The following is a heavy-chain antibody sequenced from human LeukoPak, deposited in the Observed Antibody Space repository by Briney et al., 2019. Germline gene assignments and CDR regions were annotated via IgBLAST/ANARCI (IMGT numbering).Heavy chain of an antibody. Sequence: GRSLRLSCAASGFTFSSYAMHWVRQAPGKGLEWVAVISYDGSNKYYADSVKGRFTISRDNSKNTLYLQMNSLRAEDTAVYYCAKDSDKHFDYWGQGTLVTVSS. CDR3: AKDSDKHFDY. CDR2: ISYDGSNK. J-gene: IGHJ4*02. V-gene: IGHV3-30-3*01. CDR1: GFTFSSYA.